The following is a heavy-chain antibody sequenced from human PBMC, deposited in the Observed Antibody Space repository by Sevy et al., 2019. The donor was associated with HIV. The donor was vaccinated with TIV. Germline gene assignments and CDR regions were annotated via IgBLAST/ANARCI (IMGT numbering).Heavy chain of an antibody. J-gene: IGHJ3*02. CDR1: GASISSSSYY. D-gene: IGHD6-25*01. V-gene: IGHV4-39*01. CDR3: ARWQRHPDDAFDI. CDR2: LYYIGRN. Sequence: SETLSLTCTVSGASISSSSYYWGWIRQPPGKGLEWIASLYYIGRNYYNPSLESRVTISGDTSKNQLSLTLSSVTAAETAVNYCARWQRHPDDAFDIWGQGTRVTVSS.